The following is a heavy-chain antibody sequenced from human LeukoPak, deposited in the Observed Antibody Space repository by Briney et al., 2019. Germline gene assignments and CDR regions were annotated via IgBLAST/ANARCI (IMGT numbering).Heavy chain of an antibody. V-gene: IGHV1-8*01. D-gene: IGHD3-22*01. J-gene: IGHJ3*02. Sequence: EASVKVSCKASGYTFTSYDINWVRQATGQGLGWMGWMNPNSGNTGYAQKFQGRVTMTRNTSISTAYMELSSLRSEDTAVYYCARAPDYYDSSGYYSDAFDIWGQGTMVTVSS. CDR2: MNPNSGNT. CDR3: ARAPDYYDSSGYYSDAFDI. CDR1: GYTFTSYD.